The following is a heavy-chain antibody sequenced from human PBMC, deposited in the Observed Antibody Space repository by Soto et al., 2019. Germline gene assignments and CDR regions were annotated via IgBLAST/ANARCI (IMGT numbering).Heavy chain of an antibody. CDR3: ARSFLEWLLFLAFDI. CDR2: ISSDGSSK. J-gene: IGHJ3*02. V-gene: IGHV3-30*03. CDR1: GFTFSTYA. Sequence: QVQLVESGGGVVQPGGSLRLSCAASGFTFSTYAMHWVRQAPGKGLEWVALISSDGSSKYYADSVKGRFTISRDDSKNTLYLQMNSLRADDTAVYYCARSFLEWLLFLAFDIWGQGTMVAVSS. D-gene: IGHD3-3*02.